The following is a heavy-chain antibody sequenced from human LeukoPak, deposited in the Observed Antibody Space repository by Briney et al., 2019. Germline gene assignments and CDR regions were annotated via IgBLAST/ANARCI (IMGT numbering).Heavy chain of an antibody. CDR1: GGSISSSSYY. CDR3: ARGKRGYSYGLFGPLVDYYFDY. CDR2: INHSGST. Sequence: PSETLSLTCTVSGGSISSSSYYWGWIRQPPGKGLEWIGEINHSGSTNYNPSLKSRVTISVDTSKNQFSLKLSSVTAADTAVYYCARGKRGYSYGLFGPLVDYYFDYWGQGTLVTVSS. D-gene: IGHD5-18*01. J-gene: IGHJ4*02. V-gene: IGHV4-39*07.